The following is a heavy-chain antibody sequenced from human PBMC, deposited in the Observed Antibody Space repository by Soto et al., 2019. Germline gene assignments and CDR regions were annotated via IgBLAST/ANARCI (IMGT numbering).Heavy chain of an antibody. J-gene: IGHJ5*02. V-gene: IGHV4-61*01. CDR1: GGSVSSDSYY. Sequence: SETLSLTCTVSGGSVSSDSYYWTWIRQPPGKGLEWIGLIYNSGDTNYNPSLKSRVTMSLDTSKNQFSLKLNSVTAADTAVYYCARDPGTAPGRGSPDRWGQGTLVTVS. CDR3: ARDPGTAPGRGSPDR. D-gene: IGHD6-25*01. CDR2: IYNSGDT.